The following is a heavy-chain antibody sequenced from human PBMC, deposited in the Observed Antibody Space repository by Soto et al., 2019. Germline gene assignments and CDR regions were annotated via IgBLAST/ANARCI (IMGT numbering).Heavy chain of an antibody. Sequence: GASVKVSCKASGYTFTSYYMHWVRQAPGQGLEWMGIINPSGGSTSYAQKFQGRVTMTRDTSTSTVYMELSSLRSEDTAVYYCARAGLGYCSSTSCLYYYGMDVWGQGTTVTVSS. CDR2: INPSGGST. V-gene: IGHV1-46*03. J-gene: IGHJ6*02. CDR1: GYTFTSYY. D-gene: IGHD2-2*01. CDR3: ARAGLGYCSSTSCLYYYGMDV.